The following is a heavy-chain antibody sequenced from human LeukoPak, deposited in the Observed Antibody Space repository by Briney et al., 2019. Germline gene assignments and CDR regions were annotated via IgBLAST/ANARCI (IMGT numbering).Heavy chain of an antibody. V-gene: IGHV3-30*03. CDR3: ARGERPVDYYYYGMDV. CDR1: GFTFSSYG. J-gene: IGHJ6*02. CDR2: ISYDGSNK. Sequence: GGSLRLSCAASGFTFSSYGMHWVRQAPGKGLEWVAVISYDGSNKYYADSVKGRFTISRDNSKNTVSLQMNSLRVEDTAVYYCARGERPVDYYYYGMDVWGQGTTVTVSS.